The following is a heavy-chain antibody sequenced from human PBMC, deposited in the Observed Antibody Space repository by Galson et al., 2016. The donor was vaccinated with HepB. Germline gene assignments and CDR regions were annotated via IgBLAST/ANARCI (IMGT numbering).Heavy chain of an antibody. D-gene: IGHD3-3*01. CDR3: AKDSRLRFLAWLSSYYFDS. CDR2: ISGSGGDI. V-gene: IGHV3-23*01. CDR1: GFTFSSYA. J-gene: IGHJ4*02. Sequence: SLRLSCAASGFTFSSYAMSWVRQAPGKGLEWVSGISGSGGDINYADSVKGRFPISRDNSKNMLHLQMNSLRAEDTAVYYCAKDSRLRFLAWLSSYYFDSWGQGTLVTVSS.